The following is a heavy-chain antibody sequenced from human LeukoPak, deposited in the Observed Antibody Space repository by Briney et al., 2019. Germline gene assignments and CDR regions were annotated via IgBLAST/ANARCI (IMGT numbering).Heavy chain of an antibody. CDR3: ARGHHGMDV. CDR1: GFTFRNYW. Sequence: GGSLRLSCAASGFTFRNYWMNWVRQAPGKGLEWVAYINQGGSEKQHADSVKGRFTISRDNARRSLYLQMNSLRAEDTAVYYCARGHHGMDVWGQGTTVTVSS. J-gene: IGHJ6*02. V-gene: IGHV3-7*01. CDR2: INQGGSEK.